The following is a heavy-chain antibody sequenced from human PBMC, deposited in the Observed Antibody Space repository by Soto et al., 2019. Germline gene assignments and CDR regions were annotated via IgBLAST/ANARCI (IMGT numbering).Heavy chain of an antibody. Sequence: PSKPLLLTCAISGDSVSRNSAACTWIRQSPSRGLEWLGRTYYRSKWYNDYAVSVKSRIIINPDTSKNQFSLQLNSVTPEDTAVYYCARSGIYYDFWSHYYIASPLFDYWGQGTLVNVSS. J-gene: IGHJ4*02. CDR1: GDSVSRNSAA. CDR3: ARSGIYYDFWSHYYIASPLFDY. V-gene: IGHV6-1*01. D-gene: IGHD3-3*01. CDR2: TYYRSKWYN.